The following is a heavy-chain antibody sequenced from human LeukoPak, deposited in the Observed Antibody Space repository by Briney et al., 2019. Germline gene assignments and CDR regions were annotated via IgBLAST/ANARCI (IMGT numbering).Heavy chain of an antibody. CDR1: GGSINNYY. V-gene: IGHV4-4*07. J-gene: IGHJ3*02. CDR3: ARGRYCSADICSGGGAFDI. Sequence: SETLSLTCTVSGGSINNYYWSWIRQPAGKGLEWIGRIYTRGSANYNPSLKSRVTMSVDTSKNQFSLKLSSVTAADTAVYYCARGRYCSADICSGGGAFDIWGQGTMVSVSS. D-gene: IGHD2-15*01. CDR2: IYTRGSA.